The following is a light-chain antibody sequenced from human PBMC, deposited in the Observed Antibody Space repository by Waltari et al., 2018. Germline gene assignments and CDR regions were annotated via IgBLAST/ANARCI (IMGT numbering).Light chain of an antibody. V-gene: IGLV2-14*01. Sequence: QSALTQPAPVSGSPRQPIPISCSCTDRDLGASHLSSWYQQHPGKAPHLIIYEASNRPSGISNRFSASKSGNTASLTISGLQAEDEADYYCSSYTTSSAPGVFGTGTRVTVL. CDR2: EAS. CDR3: SSYTTSSAPGV. CDR1: DRDLGASHL. J-gene: IGLJ1*01.